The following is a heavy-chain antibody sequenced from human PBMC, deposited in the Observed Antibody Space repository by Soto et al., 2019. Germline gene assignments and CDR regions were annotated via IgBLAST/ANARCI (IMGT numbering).Heavy chain of an antibody. J-gene: IGHJ5*01. Sequence: GGSLRLSCVFSGFTFSTYTMNWVRQAPGKGLEWVSSINGRSNYVYYADSVKGRFTISRDNAKNSLYLQMSSLRAEDTAVYYCAKGKISTTTYTSFDSWGQGTLVTVSS. CDR3: AKGKISTTTYTSFDS. CDR1: GFTFSTYT. V-gene: IGHV3-21*04. D-gene: IGHD1-26*01. CDR2: INGRSNYV.